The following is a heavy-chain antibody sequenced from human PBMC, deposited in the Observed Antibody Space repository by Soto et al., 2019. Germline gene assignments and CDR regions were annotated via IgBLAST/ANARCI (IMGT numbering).Heavy chain of an antibody. CDR1: GFTFNYY. CDR2: INNSSSYT. V-gene: IGHV3-11*06. D-gene: IGHD4-17*01. J-gene: IGHJ4*02. Sequence: GGSLRLSCVASGFTFNYYMSWFRQAPGKGLEWVSYINNSSSYTNYADSVKGRFTISRDNAKNSLYLQMNSLRAEDTAVYYCARADYGDYGIDYWGQGTLVTVSS. CDR3: ARADYGDYGIDY.